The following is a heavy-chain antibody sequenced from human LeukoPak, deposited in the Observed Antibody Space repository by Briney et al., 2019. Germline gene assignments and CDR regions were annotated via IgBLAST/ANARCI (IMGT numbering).Heavy chain of an antibody. D-gene: IGHD3-22*01. CDR3: ARRGDYSSSGYDYLDY. J-gene: IGHJ4*01. CDR1: GGSFSGYY. V-gene: IGHV4-34*01. CDR2: INHSGST. Sequence: PSETLSLTCAVYGGSFSGYYWSWIRQPPGKGLEWIGEINHSGSTNYNPSLKSRVTISVDTSKNQFSLQLSSVTAADTAVYYCARRGDYSSSGYDYLDYWGQGALVTVSS.